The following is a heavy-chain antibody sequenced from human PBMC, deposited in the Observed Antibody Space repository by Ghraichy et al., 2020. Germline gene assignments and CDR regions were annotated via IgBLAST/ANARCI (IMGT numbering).Heavy chain of an antibody. D-gene: IGHD2-8*02. CDR2: ISAYNGNT. Sequence: ASVKVSCKASGYTFTSYGISWVRQAPGQGLEWMGWISAYNGNTNYAQKLQGRVTMTTDTSTSTAYMELRSLRSDDTAVYYCARDDTYCTGGVYYRNTMFANYYCYGMDVWGQGTTVTVSS. V-gene: IGHV1-18*01. CDR1: GYTFTSYG. J-gene: IGHJ6*02. CDR3: ARDDTYCTGGVYYRNTMFANYYCYGMDV.